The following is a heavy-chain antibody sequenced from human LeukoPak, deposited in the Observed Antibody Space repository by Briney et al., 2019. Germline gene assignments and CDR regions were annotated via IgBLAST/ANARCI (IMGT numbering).Heavy chain of an antibody. D-gene: IGHD1-14*01. Sequence: QTGGSLRLSCAASGFTFNTYWMAWVRQAPGKGLEWVANINQDESEKYYLDSVKGRFAISRDNGKDSQYLQMNSLRAKDTAVYYCARDNDDNLDYWGQGTLVTVSS. CDR1: GFTFNTYW. CDR3: ARDNDDNLDY. V-gene: IGHV3-7*01. CDR2: INQDESEK. J-gene: IGHJ4*02.